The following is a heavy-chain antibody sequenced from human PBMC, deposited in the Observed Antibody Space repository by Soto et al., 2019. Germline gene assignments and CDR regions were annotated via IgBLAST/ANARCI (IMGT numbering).Heavy chain of an antibody. CDR2: IYSGVST. Sequence: EVQLVETGGGLIQPGGSLRLSCAASGFTDSRNSRTWVRQAPGKGLEWVSVIYSGVSTYYADSVTGRFSISRDHSRDTLYLRMNSLRAEDTAVYYCARSSGWYCFDYWGQGTLVTVSS. J-gene: IGHJ4*02. CDR1: GFTDSRNS. CDR3: ARSSGWYCFDY. V-gene: IGHV3-53*02. D-gene: IGHD6-19*01.